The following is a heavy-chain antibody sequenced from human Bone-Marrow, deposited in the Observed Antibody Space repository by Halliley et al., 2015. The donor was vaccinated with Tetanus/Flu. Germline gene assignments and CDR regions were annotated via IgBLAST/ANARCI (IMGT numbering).Heavy chain of an antibody. CDR1: GFTFNIYG. V-gene: IGHV3-30*03. Sequence: SLRLSCAASGFTFNIYGMHWARQAPGKGLEWVAVISYDGSNEYYADSVKGRFTISRDNAKNSLYLQMNSLRAEDTAVYYCAGGPGLNSLDVWGQGTTVTVSS. CDR3: AGGPGLNSLDV. D-gene: IGHD1-7*01. J-gene: IGHJ6*02. CDR2: ISYDGSNE.